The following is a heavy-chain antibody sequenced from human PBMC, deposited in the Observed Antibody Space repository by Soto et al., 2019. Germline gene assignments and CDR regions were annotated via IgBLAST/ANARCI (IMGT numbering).Heavy chain of an antibody. Sequence: SETLSLTCAVYGGSFSGYYWSWIRQPPGKGLEWIGEINHIGSTNYNPSLKSRVTILVDTSKNQLSLKLSSVTAADTAVYYCARFSVWRPGIAVAAGIYWGQGTLVTVSS. J-gene: IGHJ4*02. V-gene: IGHV4-34*01. CDR1: GGSFSGYY. CDR2: INHIGST. CDR3: ARFSVWRPGIAVAAGIY. D-gene: IGHD6-19*01.